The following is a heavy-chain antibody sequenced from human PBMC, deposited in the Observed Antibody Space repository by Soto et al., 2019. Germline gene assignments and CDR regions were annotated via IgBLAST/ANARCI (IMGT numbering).Heavy chain of an antibody. CDR3: AKDEGLGTVPGMDV. D-gene: IGHD1-1*01. V-gene: IGHV3-30*18. Sequence: GWLMRLCWAASECTFGDYGMHWIRQARGKVLEWVAVISYDGSNKYYADSVKGRFTISKDNSKNTLYLQMNSLRSEDTAVYYCAKDEGLGTVPGMDVRGNGTTVPVSP. CDR2: ISYDGSNK. CDR1: ECTFGDYG. J-gene: IGHJ6*04.